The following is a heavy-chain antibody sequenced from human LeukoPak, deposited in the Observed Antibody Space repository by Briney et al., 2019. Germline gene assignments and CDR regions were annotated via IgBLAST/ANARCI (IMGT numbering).Heavy chain of an antibody. Sequence: GESLKISCKGSGYSFTSYWIGWVRQMPGKGLERMGIIYPGDSDTRYSPSFQGQVTISADKSISTAYLQWSSLKASDTAMYYRARHMIAAAGTTHWFDPWGQGTLVTVSS. CDR2: IYPGDSDT. D-gene: IGHD6-13*01. J-gene: IGHJ5*02. CDR1: GYSFTSYW. CDR3: ARHMIAAAGTTHWFDP. V-gene: IGHV5-51*01.